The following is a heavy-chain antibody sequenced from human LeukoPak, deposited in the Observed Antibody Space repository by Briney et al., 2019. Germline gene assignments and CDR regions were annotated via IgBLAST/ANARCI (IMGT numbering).Heavy chain of an antibody. CDR2: IYYSGST. CDR1: GGSISSYY. V-gene: IGHV4-59*12. J-gene: IGHJ5*02. D-gene: IGHD3-10*01. CDR3: ARVASVRGEVFDP. Sequence: SETLSLTCTVSGGSISSYYWSWIRQPPGKGLEWIGYIYYSGSTNYNPSLKSRVTISVDTSKNQFSLKLSSVTAADTAVYYCARVASVRGEVFDPWGQGTLVTVSS.